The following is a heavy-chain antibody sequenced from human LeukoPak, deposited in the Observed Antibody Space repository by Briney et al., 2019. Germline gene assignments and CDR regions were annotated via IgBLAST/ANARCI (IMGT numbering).Heavy chain of an antibody. Sequence: SVKVSCKASGGTFSSYAISWVRQAPGQGLEWMGRIIPILGIANYAQKFQGRVTITADKSTSTAYMELSSLRSEDTAVYYCAREEQLWLPDYWGQGTLVTVSS. CDR2: IIPILGIA. J-gene: IGHJ4*02. CDR1: GGTFSSYA. D-gene: IGHD5-18*01. V-gene: IGHV1-69*04. CDR3: AREEQLWLPDY.